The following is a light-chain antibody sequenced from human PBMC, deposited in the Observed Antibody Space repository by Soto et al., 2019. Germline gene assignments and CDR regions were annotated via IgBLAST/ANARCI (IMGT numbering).Light chain of an antibody. V-gene: IGLV2-14*01. Sequence: QSALTQPASVSGSPGQSITISCTGTSSDVGGYMYVSWYQQHPGKAPKLMIYDVSNRPSGVSNRFSGSKSGNTASLTISGLQAEDEADYYCSSYTSSTRVFGTGTKLTVL. CDR2: DVS. CDR1: SSDVGGYMY. J-gene: IGLJ1*01. CDR3: SSYTSSTRV.